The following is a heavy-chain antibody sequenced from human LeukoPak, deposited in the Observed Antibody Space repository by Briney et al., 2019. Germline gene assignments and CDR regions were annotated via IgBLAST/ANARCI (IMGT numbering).Heavy chain of an antibody. V-gene: IGHV1-18*01. CDR3: ARERDSGSYCDY. Sequence: ASVKVSCKASGYTFTSYGISWVRQAPGQGLEWMGWISAYNGNTNYPQKLQGRVTMTTDTSTSTAYMELRSLRSEDTAVYYCARERDSGSYCDYWGQGTLVTVSS. CDR1: GYTFTSYG. J-gene: IGHJ4*02. CDR2: ISAYNGNT. D-gene: IGHD1-26*01.